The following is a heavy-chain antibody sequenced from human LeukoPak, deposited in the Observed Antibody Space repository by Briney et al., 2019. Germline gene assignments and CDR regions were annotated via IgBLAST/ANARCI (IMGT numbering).Heavy chain of an antibody. Sequence: SETLSLTCTVSGGSVSSGSYYWSWIRQPPGKGLEWIGYIYYSGSTNYNPSLKSQVTISVDTSKNQFSLKLSSVTAADTAVYYCARDSELERHYGMGVWGQGTTATVSS. CDR3: ARDSELERHYGMGV. D-gene: IGHD1-1*01. V-gene: IGHV4-61*01. CDR2: IYYSGST. CDR1: GGSVSSGSYY. J-gene: IGHJ6*02.